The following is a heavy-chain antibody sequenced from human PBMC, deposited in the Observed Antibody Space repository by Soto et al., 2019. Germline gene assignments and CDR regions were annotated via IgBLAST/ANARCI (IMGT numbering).Heavy chain of an antibody. CDR2: FDPEDGET. D-gene: IGHD5-18*01. J-gene: IGHJ6*02. Sequence: ASVKVSCKVSGYTLTELSMHWVRQAPGKGLEWMGGFDPEDGETIYAQKFQGRVTMTEDTSTDTAYMELSSLRSEDTAVYYCATKSIGYSYGSYYYYGMDVWGQGTTVTVSS. CDR3: ATKSIGYSYGSYYYYGMDV. V-gene: IGHV1-24*01. CDR1: GYTLTELS.